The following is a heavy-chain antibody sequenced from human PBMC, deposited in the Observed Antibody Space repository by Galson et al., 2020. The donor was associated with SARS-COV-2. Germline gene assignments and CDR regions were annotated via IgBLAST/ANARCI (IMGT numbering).Heavy chain of an antibody. CDR3: ASWLRGRGGLSVAFDD. CDR1: GGSISSGDYY. V-gene: IGHV4-30-4*01. Sequence: ASETMSLTCTVSGGSISSGDYYWSWIRQPPGKGLEWIGYIYYSGSTYYNPSLKSRVNISVDTSKNQFSLKLSSVTAADTAGYYCASWLRGRGGLSVAFDDWGQGTRVTVSS. J-gene: IGHJ4*02. D-gene: IGHD3-10*01. CDR2: IYYSGST.